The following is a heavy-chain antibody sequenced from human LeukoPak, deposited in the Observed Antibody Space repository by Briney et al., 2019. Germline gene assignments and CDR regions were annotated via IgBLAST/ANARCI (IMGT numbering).Heavy chain of an antibody. CDR3: ARDPYSGNYGNYYYYYMDV. Sequence: GGSLRLSCAASGFTFSNYNMNWVRQAPGKGLEWVSSITSSSSYIYYADSVKGRFTISRDNAKNSLYLQMNSLRAEDTAVYYCARDPYSGNYGNYYYYYMDVWGKGTTVTISS. D-gene: IGHD1-26*01. V-gene: IGHV3-21*01. CDR2: ITSSSSYI. J-gene: IGHJ6*03. CDR1: GFTFSNYN.